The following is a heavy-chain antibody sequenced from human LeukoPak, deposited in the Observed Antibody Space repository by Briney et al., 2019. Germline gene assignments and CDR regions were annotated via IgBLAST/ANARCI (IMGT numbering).Heavy chain of an antibody. Sequence: GASVKVSCKASGYTFTNYDINWVRQAPGQGLEWMGWMNPSTGQTGYAQKFQGRVTMTRITSMSTLYMELSSLKSEDTAVYYCARDQAVAGKGAFDPWGQGTLVTVSS. V-gene: IGHV1-8*01. J-gene: IGHJ5*02. CDR1: GYTFTNYD. CDR2: MNPSTGQT. CDR3: ARDQAVAGKGAFDP. D-gene: IGHD6-19*01.